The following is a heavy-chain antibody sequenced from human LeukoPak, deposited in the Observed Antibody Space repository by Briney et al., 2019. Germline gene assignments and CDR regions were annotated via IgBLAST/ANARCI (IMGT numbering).Heavy chain of an antibody. V-gene: IGHV3-30*18. CDR2: ISYDGSEK. CDR3: AKDLLAVTAPKAYFDF. D-gene: IGHD2-21*02. CDR1: GFIFSSSG. Sequence: PGRSLRLSCAVSGFIFSSSGIHWVRQAPGKGPVWVAGISYDGSEKYYAESVKGRFTISRDNPKTTVYLQMNSLKIEDTAVYYCAKDLLAVTAPKAYFDFWGQGTLVTVSS. J-gene: IGHJ4*02.